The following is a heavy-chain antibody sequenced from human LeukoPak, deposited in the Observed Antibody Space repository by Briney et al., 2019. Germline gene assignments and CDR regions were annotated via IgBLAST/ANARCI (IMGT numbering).Heavy chain of an antibody. D-gene: IGHD3-3*01. CDR3: ARGPYSDFWSGYPYFDY. V-gene: IGHV4-61*02. Sequence: SQTLSLTCTVSGGSISSGSSYWSWVRQPAGKGLELIGRIYTSGSTNYNPSLKSRVTISVDTSKNHFSLRLSSVTAADTAVYYCARGPYSDFWSGYPYFDYWGQGTLVTVSS. CDR1: GGSISSGSSY. CDR2: IYTSGST. J-gene: IGHJ4*02.